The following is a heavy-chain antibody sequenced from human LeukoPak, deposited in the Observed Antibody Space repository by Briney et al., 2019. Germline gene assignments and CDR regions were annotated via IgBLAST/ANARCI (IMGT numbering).Heavy chain of an antibody. D-gene: IGHD3-9*01. J-gene: IGHJ4*02. V-gene: IGHV3-15*01. CDR2: IKSKTDGGTT. Sequence: GGSLRLSCAASGFTFNNAWMSWVRQAPGKGLEWVGRIKSKTDGGTTDYAAPVKGRFTISRDDSKNTLYLQINSLKTEDTAVYYCTTTVFLTGYYEMDYWGQGTLVTVSS. CDR3: TTTVFLTGYYEMDY. CDR1: GFTFNNAW.